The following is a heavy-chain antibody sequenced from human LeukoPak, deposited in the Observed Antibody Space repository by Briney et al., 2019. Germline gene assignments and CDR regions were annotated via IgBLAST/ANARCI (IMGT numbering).Heavy chain of an antibody. V-gene: IGHV1-2*02. J-gene: IGHJ4*02. Sequence: KPGASVKVSCKASGYTFTGYYMHWVRQAPGQGLEWMGWINPNSGGTNYAQKFQGRVTMTRDTSISTAYMELSRLRSDDTAVYYCARDHWSPRRGIAAAGDDYWGQGTLVTVSS. CDR3: ARDHWSPRRGIAAAGDDY. CDR2: INPNSGGT. CDR1: GYTFTGYY. D-gene: IGHD6-13*01.